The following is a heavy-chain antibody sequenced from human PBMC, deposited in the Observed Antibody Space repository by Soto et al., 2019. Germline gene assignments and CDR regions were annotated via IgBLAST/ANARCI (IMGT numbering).Heavy chain of an antibody. CDR3: ARFMSGWYFDY. CDR1: GFTFSRYG. V-gene: IGHV3-21*06. Sequence: GGSLRLSCAASGFTFSRYGMNWLRQAPGKGLEWVASISSSTSYVYYADSVKGRFSTSRDNAKNILYLEMYALRTEDTAVYYCARFMSGWYFDYWGQGTLVTVSS. CDR2: ISSSTSYV. D-gene: IGHD6-19*01. J-gene: IGHJ4*02.